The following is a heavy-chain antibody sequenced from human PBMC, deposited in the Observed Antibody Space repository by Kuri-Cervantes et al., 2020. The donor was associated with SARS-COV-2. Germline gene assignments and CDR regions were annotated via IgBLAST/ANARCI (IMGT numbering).Heavy chain of an antibody. CDR3: ARDNVLFSGSGFDY. D-gene: IGHD1-26*01. V-gene: IGHV4-59*01. CDR2: FYSSGVT. Sequence: LSCSVSGGSISSYYWGWIRQPPGKVLEWIGYFYSSGVTNYNPSLKSRVTISVDTSKNQLSLILSSVTAEDTAVYYCARDNVLFSGSGFDYWGQGTLVPSPQ. J-gene: IGHJ4*02. CDR1: GGSISSYY.